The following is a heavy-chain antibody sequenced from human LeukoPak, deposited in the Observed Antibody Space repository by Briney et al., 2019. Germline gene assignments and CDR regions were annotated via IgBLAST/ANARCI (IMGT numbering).Heavy chain of an antibody. V-gene: IGHV4-59*01. CDR2: IYYSGST. CDR1: GGSISSYY. J-gene: IGHJ3*02. D-gene: IGHD5-24*01. Sequence: SETLSLTCTVSGGSISSYYWSWIRQPPGKGLEWIGYIYYSGSTNYNPSLKSRVTISVDTSKNQFSLKLSSVTAADTAVYYCARDSTRGWLHRAFDIWGQGTMVTVSS. CDR3: ARDSTRGWLHRAFDI.